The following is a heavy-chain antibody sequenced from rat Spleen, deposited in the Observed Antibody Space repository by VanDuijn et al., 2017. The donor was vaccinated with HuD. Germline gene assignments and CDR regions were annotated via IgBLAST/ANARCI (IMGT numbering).Heavy chain of an antibody. J-gene: IGHJ2*01. Sequence: EVQLQESGPGLVKPSQSLSLTCSVTGYSITSNYWMGWVRQAPGKGLEWIGEINKDSSTINYTPSLKDKFTISRDNAQNTLYLQMSKLGSEDTAIYYCARAELGAAYFDYWGQGVMVTVSS. CDR2: INKDSSTI. CDR1: GYSITSNYW. D-gene: IGHD5-1*01. CDR3: ARAELGAAYFDY. V-gene: IGHV4-2*01.